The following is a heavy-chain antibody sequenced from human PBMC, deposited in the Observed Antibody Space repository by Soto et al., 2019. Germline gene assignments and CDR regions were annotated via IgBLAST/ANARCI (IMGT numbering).Heavy chain of an antibody. CDR1: GGYIISGGYS. V-gene: IGHV4-30-2*01. CDR2: MYHSGTT. D-gene: IGHD2-2*01. J-gene: IGHJ4*02. Sequence: PPEPVSLACAISGGYIISGGYSWTWIRQPPGKGLEWIGYMYHSGTTYHNPPLTSRVTISIDRSKHQFSLKLSSVTAASTAVYYCARVPDYWGQGILVTVSS. CDR3: ARVPDY.